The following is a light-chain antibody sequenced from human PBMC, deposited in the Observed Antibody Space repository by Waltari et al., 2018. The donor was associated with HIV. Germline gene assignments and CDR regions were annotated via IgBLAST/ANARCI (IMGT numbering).Light chain of an antibody. J-gene: IGKJ2*01. CDR2: AAS. Sequence: DIQLTQSPSFLSASVGDSVTIPCRADHRISTYFAWYQQKPGKAPKLLISAASALQSGVPSRFSGSGSGREFTLTISSLQPEDFASYYCQHLNTYPYTFGQGTKLEIK. CDR3: QHLNTYPYT. CDR1: HRISTY. V-gene: IGKV1-9*01.